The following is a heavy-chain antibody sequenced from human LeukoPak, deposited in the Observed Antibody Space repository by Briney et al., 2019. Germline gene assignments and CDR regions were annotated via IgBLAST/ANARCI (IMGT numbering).Heavy chain of an antibody. V-gene: IGHV3-48*03. CDR1: GFTFSSYE. J-gene: IGHJ4*02. Sequence: QPGGSLRLSCAASGFTFSSYEMNWVRQAPGKGLEWVSYISSSGSTIYYADSVKGRFTISRDNAKNSLYLQMNSLRAEDTAVYYCATSPRYGDYFDYWGQGTLVTVSS. CDR2: ISSSGSTI. D-gene: IGHD4-17*01. CDR3: ATSPRYGDYFDY.